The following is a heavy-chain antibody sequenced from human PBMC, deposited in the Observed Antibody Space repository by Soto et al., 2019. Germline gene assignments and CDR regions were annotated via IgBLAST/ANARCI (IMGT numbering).Heavy chain of an antibody. V-gene: IGHV5-51*01. Sequence: PGESLKISCRGSGYSFTSYWSGWVRQMPGKGLEWMGIIYPGDSDTRYSPSFQGQVTISADKSISTAYLQWSSLKASDTAMYYCARLGCSSTSCYFPEKTIAAVRDYYYYGMDVWGQGTTVTVSS. J-gene: IGHJ6*02. CDR1: GYSFTSYW. D-gene: IGHD2-2*01. CDR3: ARLGCSSTSCYFPEKTIAAVRDYYYYGMDV. CDR2: IYPGDSDT.